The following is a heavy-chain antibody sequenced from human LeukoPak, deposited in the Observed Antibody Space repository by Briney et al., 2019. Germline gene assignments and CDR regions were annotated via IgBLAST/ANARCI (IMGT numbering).Heavy chain of an antibody. J-gene: IGHJ5*02. Sequence: VSVKVSCKASGYTFTSYAMNWVRQAPGQGLEWMGWINTNTGNPTYAQGFTGRFVFSLDTSVSTAYLQISSLKAEDTAVYYCARDEDIVVVPAAIGFDPWGQGTLVTVSS. CDR2: INTNTGNP. V-gene: IGHV7-4-1*02. CDR1: GYTFTSYA. CDR3: ARDEDIVVVPAAIGFDP. D-gene: IGHD2-2*01.